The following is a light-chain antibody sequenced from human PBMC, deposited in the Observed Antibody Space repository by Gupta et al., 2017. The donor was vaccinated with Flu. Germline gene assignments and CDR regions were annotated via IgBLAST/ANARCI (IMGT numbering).Light chain of an antibody. CDR2: WAS. Sequence: DIVMTQSPGSLAVSLGERATINCKSSQTLYRSNNKNYFAWYQQKPGQPPKLLIYWASTREAAVPDRFSGSGCGTDFTLTITSRQEEDVAVYYCQQYYCSLSITFGQGTQLEIK. V-gene: IGKV4-1*01. CDR3: QQYYCSLSIT. J-gene: IGKJ5*01. CDR1: QTLYRSNNKNY.